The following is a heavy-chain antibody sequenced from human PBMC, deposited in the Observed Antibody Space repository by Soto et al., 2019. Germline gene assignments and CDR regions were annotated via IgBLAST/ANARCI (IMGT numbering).Heavy chain of an antibody. D-gene: IGHD3-10*01. CDR2: VSPGDSDT. V-gene: IGHV5-51*01. CDR1: GYSFTNYW. Sequence: GESLKISCKASGYSFTNYWIAWVRQMPGKGLDWMGIVSPGDSDTRYSPSFQGQVTISAYKSISTAYLQWSSLKASDTAMYYCARPFDSGLLDAFHIWGQGAMVTVSS. CDR3: ARPFDSGLLDAFHI. J-gene: IGHJ3*02.